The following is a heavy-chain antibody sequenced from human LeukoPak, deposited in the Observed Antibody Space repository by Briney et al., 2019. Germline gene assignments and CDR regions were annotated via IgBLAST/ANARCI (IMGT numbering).Heavy chain of an antibody. CDR2: ISSSGSSI. CDR1: GFTFSSYE. J-gene: IGHJ4*02. Sequence: PGESLRLSCAASGFTFSSYEMNWVRQAPGKGLEWISYISSSGSSIYYVDSVKGRFTISRDNAKNSLYLQMNSLRAEDTAVYYCARDNGDPRTYFDYWGQGTLVTVSS. CDR3: ARDNGDPRTYFDY. V-gene: IGHV3-48*03. D-gene: IGHD4-17*01.